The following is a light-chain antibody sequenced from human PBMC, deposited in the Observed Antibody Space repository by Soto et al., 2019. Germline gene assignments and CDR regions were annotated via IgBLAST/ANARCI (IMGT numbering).Light chain of an antibody. Sequence: DIKMTQSPSSLSASVGDRVTITCRASQGFSNYLAWYQQKPGKVPKLLIYAASTLQSGVPSRFSGSGSGTDFTLTISSLQPEDVATYYCQKYNSAPRTFGQGTKLEIK. CDR1: QGFSNY. CDR3: QKYNSAPRT. J-gene: IGKJ1*01. V-gene: IGKV1-27*01. CDR2: AAS.